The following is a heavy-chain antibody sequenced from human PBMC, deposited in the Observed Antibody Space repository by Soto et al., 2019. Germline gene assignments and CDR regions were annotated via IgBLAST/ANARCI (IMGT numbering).Heavy chain of an antibody. Sequence: SVKVSCKVSAGSFSSYAFNWVRQAPGQGLEWMGGLIPLLDTTNDAQNLQDRVTITADKSTYTVYMELSSLRSEDTAVYYCARDPRYSYRDPPHQGMDDWG. CDR1: AGSFSSYA. CDR3: ARDPRYSYRDPPHQGMDD. CDR2: LIPLLDTT. D-gene: IGHD3-16*02. J-gene: IGHJ6*02. V-gene: IGHV1-69*10.